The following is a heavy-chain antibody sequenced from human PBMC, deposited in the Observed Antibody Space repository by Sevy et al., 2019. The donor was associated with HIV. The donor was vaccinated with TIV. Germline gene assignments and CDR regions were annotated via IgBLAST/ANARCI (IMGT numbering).Heavy chain of an antibody. J-gene: IGHJ5*02. D-gene: IGHD6-19*01. CDR3: VREKGEQWLSVDXFDP. V-gene: IGHV3-48*03. CDR1: GFTFSYYE. Sequence: GGSLRLSCAASGFTFSYYEMNWVRQAPGRGLEWVSYISSSGSTIYYADSVKGRFTISRDNAKNSLYLQMNSLRAEDTAVYYCVREKGEQWLSVDXFDPWGQGTLVTVSS. CDR2: ISSSGSTI.